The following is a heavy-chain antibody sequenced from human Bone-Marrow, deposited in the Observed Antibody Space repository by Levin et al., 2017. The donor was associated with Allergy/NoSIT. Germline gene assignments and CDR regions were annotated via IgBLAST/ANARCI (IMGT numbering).Heavy chain of an antibody. CDR1: GHTFTGYY. Sequence: GESLKISCKASGHTFTGYYMHWLRQAPGQGPEWMGRINPNSGGTNSAQRFQGRVTMTWDTSSSTAYMELSSLRSDDTAVYFCAKGGIRANPLGYWGQGTLVTVSS. D-gene: IGHD1-26*01. J-gene: IGHJ4*02. CDR2: INPNSGGT. V-gene: IGHV1-2*06. CDR3: AKGGIRANPLGY.